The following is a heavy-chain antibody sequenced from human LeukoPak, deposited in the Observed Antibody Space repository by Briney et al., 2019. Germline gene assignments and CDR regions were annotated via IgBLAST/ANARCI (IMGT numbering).Heavy chain of an antibody. CDR3: AKGSDSSGYYRPYFQH. J-gene: IGHJ1*01. D-gene: IGHD3-22*01. Sequence: GGSLRLSCVASGFSFSKYGMHWVRQAPGKGLEWVAVMSYDGSHKYYADSVKGRFTISRDNSKNTVYLEMNSLRGEDTAVYYCAKGSDSSGYYRPYFQHWGQGTLVTVSS. CDR1: GFSFSKYG. CDR2: MSYDGSHK. V-gene: IGHV3-30*18.